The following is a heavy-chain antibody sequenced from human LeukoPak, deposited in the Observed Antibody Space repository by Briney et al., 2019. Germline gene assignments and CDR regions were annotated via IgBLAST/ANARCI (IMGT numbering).Heavy chain of an antibody. Sequence: SETLSLTCTVSGGSISSYYWSWIRQPAGKGLEWIGYIYYSGSTYYNPSLKSRVTISVDTSKNQFSLKLSSVTAADTAVYYCAGYYDILTGYYNGDAFDIWGQGTMVTVSS. V-gene: IGHV4-59*06. CDR3: AGYYDILTGYYNGDAFDI. CDR1: GGSISSYY. CDR2: IYYSGST. D-gene: IGHD3-9*01. J-gene: IGHJ3*02.